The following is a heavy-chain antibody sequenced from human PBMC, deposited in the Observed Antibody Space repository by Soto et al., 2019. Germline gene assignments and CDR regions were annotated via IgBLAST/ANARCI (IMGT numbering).Heavy chain of an antibody. CDR3: ARVRYYGSGSYYTRRGYGMDV. Sequence: SETLSLTCAVYGGSFSGYYWSWILQPPGKGLEWIGEINHSGSTNYNPSLKSRVTISVDTSKNQFSLKLSSVTAADTAVYYCARVRYYGSGSYYTRRGYGMDVWGQGTTVTVSS. J-gene: IGHJ6*02. CDR2: INHSGST. V-gene: IGHV4-34*01. D-gene: IGHD3-10*01. CDR1: GGSFSGYY.